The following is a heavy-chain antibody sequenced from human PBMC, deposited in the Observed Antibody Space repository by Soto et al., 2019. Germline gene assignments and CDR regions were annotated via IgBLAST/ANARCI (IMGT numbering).Heavy chain of an antibody. J-gene: IGHJ3*02. D-gene: IGHD1-26*01. Sequence: GASVKVSCKASGYTFTSYYMHWVRQAPGQGLEWMGIINPSGGSTSYAQKFQGRVTMTRDTSTSTVYMELSSLRSEDTAVYYCARGGWELLHRGAFDIWGQGTMVTVSS. CDR2: INPSGGST. V-gene: IGHV1-46*01. CDR3: ARGGWELLHRGAFDI. CDR1: GYTFTSYY.